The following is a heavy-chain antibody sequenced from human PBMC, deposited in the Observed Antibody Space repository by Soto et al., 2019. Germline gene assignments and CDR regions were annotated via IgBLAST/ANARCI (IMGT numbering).Heavy chain of an antibody. CDR3: ARIAVTGRGDFDY. Sequence: EVQLVVSGGGLARPGGSLRLSCAASGYTFDDYGMSWVRHAPGKGPEWVAGINWSGTSTGYVDSVKGRFTISRDNAKNSLYLQMNSLGAEDTALYYCARIAVTGRGDFDYWGQGTLVTVSS. V-gene: IGHV3-20*04. J-gene: IGHJ4*02. CDR2: INWSGTST. D-gene: IGHD6-19*01. CDR1: GYTFDDYG.